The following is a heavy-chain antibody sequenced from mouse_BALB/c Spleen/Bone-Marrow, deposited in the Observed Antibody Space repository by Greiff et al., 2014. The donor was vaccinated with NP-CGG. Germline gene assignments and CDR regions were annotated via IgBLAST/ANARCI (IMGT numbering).Heavy chain of an antibody. V-gene: IGHV14-3*02. CDR2: IDPANGST. J-gene: IGHJ3*01. CDR1: GFNIKDTY. CDR3: ARRGDGYYAWFAY. Sequence: EVKLVESGAELVKPGASVKLSCTASGFNIKDTYMHWVKQRPEQGLEWIGRIDPANGSTKYDPKFQGKATITADTSSNTAYLQLSSLTSEDTAVYYCARRGDGYYAWFAYWGQGTLVTVSA. D-gene: IGHD2-3*01.